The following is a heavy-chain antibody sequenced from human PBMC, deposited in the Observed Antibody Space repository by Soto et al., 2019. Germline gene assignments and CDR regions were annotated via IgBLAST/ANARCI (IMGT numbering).Heavy chain of an antibody. V-gene: IGHV3-74*01. CDR2: INSNGSST. D-gene: IGHD2-15*01. Sequence: EVQLVESGGGLVQPGGSLRLSCAASGFTFSSYWMHWVRQAPGKGLVWVSRINSNGSSTSYADSVKGRFTISRDNAKNTLYVQMNSLRAEDTAVYYCTRDGGGNYYYGMDVWGQGTTVTVSS. J-gene: IGHJ6*02. CDR3: TRDGGGNYYYGMDV. CDR1: GFTFSSYW.